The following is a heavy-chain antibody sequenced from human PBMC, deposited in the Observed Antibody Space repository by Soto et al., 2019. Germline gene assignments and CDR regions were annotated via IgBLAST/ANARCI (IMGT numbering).Heavy chain of an antibody. CDR3: ARDWYGDNWFDP. CDR2: INAGNGNT. J-gene: IGHJ5*02. CDR1: GYTFTSYA. Sequence: SCKASGYTFTSYAMHWVRQAPGQRLEWMGWINAGNGNTKYSQKFQGRVTITRDTSASTAYMELSSLRSEDTAVYYCARDWYGDNWFDPWGQGTLVTVSS. D-gene: IGHD4-17*01. V-gene: IGHV1-3*01.